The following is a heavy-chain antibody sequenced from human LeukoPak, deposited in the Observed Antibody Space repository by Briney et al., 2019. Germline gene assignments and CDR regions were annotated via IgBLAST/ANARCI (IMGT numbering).Heavy chain of an antibody. CDR2: IWYDGSNK. D-gene: IGHD3-10*01. CDR1: GFTFSSDG. CDR3: ARDSYYIFTMVRGVNYASDV. V-gene: IGHV3-33*01. Sequence: PGRSLRLSCAASGFTFSSDGMHWVRQAPGKGLEWVAVIWYDGSNKYYADSVKGRFTISRDNSKNTLYLQMNSLRAEDTAVYYCARDSYYIFTMVRGVNYASDVWGQGTMVTVSS. J-gene: IGHJ3*01.